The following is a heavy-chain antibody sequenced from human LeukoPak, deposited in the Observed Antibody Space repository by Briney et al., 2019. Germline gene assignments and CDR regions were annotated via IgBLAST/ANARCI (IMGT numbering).Heavy chain of an antibody. D-gene: IGHD3-3*01. J-gene: IGHJ5*02. CDR1: GYTFTSYD. V-gene: IGHV1-8*03. CDR3: AITYDFWSGYLGVPPSGLDP. CDR2: MNPNSGNA. Sequence: ASVKVSCKASGYTFTSYDINWVRQATGQGLEWMGWMNPNSGNAGYAQKFQGRVTITRNTSISTAYMELSSLRSEDTAVYYCAITYDFWSGYLGVPPSGLDPWGQGTLVTVSS.